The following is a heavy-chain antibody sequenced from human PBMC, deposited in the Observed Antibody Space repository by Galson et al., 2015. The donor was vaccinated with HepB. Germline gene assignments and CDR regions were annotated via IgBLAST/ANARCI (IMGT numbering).Heavy chain of an antibody. CDR2: IYYNGST. Sequence: TLSLTCTVSGDSISSGGYYWSWIRQHPGKGLEWIGYIYYNGSTYYNPSLKSRVTISVDTSKSQFSLKLSSVTAADTAVYYCARDLGNCSGGSCYPGNFFDPWGQGTLVTVSS. CDR3: ARDLGNCSGGSCYPGNFFDP. V-gene: IGHV4-31*03. CDR1: GDSISSGGYY. D-gene: IGHD2-15*01. J-gene: IGHJ5*02.